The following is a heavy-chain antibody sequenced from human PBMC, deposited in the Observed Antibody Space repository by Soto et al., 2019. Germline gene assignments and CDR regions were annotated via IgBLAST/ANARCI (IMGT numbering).Heavy chain of an antibody. CDR1: GYTLTELS. J-gene: IGHJ4*02. V-gene: IGHV1-24*01. D-gene: IGHD5-12*01. CDR3: ATFDSEYSGDDLCFDH. CDR2: FDPEDGET. Sequence: GASVKVSCKVSGYTLTELSMHWVRQAPGKGLEWMGGFDPEDGETIYAQKFQGRVTMTEDTSTDTAYMELSSLRSEDTAVYYCATFDSEYSGDDLCFDHWGQGTLVTVSS.